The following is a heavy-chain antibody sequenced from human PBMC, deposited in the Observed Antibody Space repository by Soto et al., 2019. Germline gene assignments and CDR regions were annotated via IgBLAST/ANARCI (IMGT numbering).Heavy chain of an antibody. CDR1: GFTVSNNY. D-gene: IGHD2-21*01. J-gene: IGHJ4*02. Sequence: GGSLRLSCAASGFTVSNNYLSWVRQAPGGGLEWVSVIYSDGRTYYADSVKGRFTISRDNSKNTLYLQMISLRAEDTAVYYCARDAEGGNYCDLDYWGQGTLVTVSS. CDR2: IYSDGRT. V-gene: IGHV3-66*01. CDR3: ARDAEGGNYCDLDY.